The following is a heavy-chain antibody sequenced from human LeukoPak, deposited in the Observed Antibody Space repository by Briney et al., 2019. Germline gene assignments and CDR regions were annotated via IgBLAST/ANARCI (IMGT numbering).Heavy chain of an antibody. CDR3: ARGRNIVGAPPSV. Sequence: SETLSLTCAVYGGSFSGYYWNWIRQPPGKGLEWIGEINHSGSTNYNPSLKSRVTISVDTSKNQFSLKLSSVTAADTAVYYCARGRNIVGAPPSVWGQGTLVTVSS. J-gene: IGHJ4*02. CDR1: GGSFSGYY. D-gene: IGHD1-26*01. CDR2: INHSGST. V-gene: IGHV4-34*01.